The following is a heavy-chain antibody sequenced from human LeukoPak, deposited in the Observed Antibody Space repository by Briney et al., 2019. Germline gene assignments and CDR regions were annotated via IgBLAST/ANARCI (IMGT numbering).Heavy chain of an antibody. D-gene: IGHD2-15*01. CDR1: GFTFSSYD. Sequence: GGSLGLSCAASGFTFSSYDMHWVRQATGKGLEWVSAIGTAGDTYYPGSVKGRFTISRENAKNSLYLQMNSLRAGDTAVYYCARGPRCSGGSCYFDYWGQGTLVTVSS. J-gene: IGHJ4*02. V-gene: IGHV3-13*01. CDR3: ARGPRCSGGSCYFDY. CDR2: IGTAGDT.